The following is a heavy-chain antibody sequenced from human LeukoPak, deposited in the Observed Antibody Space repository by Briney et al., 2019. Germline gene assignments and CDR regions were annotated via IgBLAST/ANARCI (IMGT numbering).Heavy chain of an antibody. CDR3: AKEGDNSGYYHFDS. V-gene: IGHV3-30*02. J-gene: IGHJ4*02. D-gene: IGHD3-22*01. CDR2: IRYDGSNK. CDR1: GFTFSSYG. Sequence: PGGSLRLSCAASGFTFSSYGMHWVRQAPGKGLEWVAFIRYDGSNKYYADSVKGRFTISRDNSKNTLYLQMNSLRAEDTAVYYCAKEGDNSGYYHFDSWGQGTLVTVSS.